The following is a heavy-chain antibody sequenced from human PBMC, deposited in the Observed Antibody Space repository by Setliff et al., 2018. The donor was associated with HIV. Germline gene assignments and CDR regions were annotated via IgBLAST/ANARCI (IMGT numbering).Heavy chain of an antibody. Sequence: SETLSLTCSVSGGSISSGIHYWNWMRQHPGKGLEWIGYIDYSGSAYYNPSLESRITISLDRSQNQFSLDLSSVTAADTAVYYCATADNFGSGTFLPFDCFDIWGQGTMVTVSS. D-gene: IGHD3-10*01. CDR3: ATADNFGSGTFLPFDCFDI. V-gene: IGHV4-31*03. J-gene: IGHJ3*02. CDR1: GGSISSGIHY. CDR2: IDYSGSA.